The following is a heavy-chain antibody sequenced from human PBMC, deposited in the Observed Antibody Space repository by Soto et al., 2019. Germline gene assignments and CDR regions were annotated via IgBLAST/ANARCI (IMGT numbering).Heavy chain of an antibody. Sequence: EVQLVESGGGLVKPGGSLRLSCAASGFTFSSYTINWVRQAPGKGLEWVSSISSRSSYIYYADSVKGRFTISRDNAKNSLYLQMNSLRAEDTAVYYCARKVYRYYGSGSPPFDYWGQGTLVTVSS. J-gene: IGHJ4*02. V-gene: IGHV3-21*01. CDR2: ISSRSSYI. CDR3: ARKVYRYYGSGSPPFDY. CDR1: GFTFSSYT. D-gene: IGHD3-10*01.